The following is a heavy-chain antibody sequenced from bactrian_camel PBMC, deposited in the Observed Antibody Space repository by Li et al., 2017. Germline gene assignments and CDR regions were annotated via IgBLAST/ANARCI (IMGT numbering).Heavy chain of an antibody. CDR3: AADWTRAVFFANVPDFAF. D-gene: IGHD3*01. J-gene: IGHJ6*01. CDR2: IWIGGRST. Sequence: VQLVESGGGSVQAGGSLTLSCIASTYTDDMKWMVWFRQAPGKEREGVAAIWIGGRSTYYANSVKGRFTVSRDVANNVLHLEMKDLKSEDSAMYYCAADWTRAVFFANVPDFAFSGPGTQVTVS. CDR1: TYTDDMKW. V-gene: IGHV3S1*01.